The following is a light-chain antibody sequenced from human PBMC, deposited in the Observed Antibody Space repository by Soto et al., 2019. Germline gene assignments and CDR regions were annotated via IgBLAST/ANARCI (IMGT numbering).Light chain of an antibody. V-gene: IGKV3-11*01. Sequence: EIVLTQSPATLSLSPGERATLSCRASPSVSSYLAWYQHKPGQAPRLLIYDASNRATGIPPRFSGSGSGTDFTLTISSLEPEDFAVYYWQQRSNWPPWTVGKGTKVEIK. CDR3: QQRSNWPPWT. J-gene: IGKJ1*01. CDR2: DAS. CDR1: PSVSSY.